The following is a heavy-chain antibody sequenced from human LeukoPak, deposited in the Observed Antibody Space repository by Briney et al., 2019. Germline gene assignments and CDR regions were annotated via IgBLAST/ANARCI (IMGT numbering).Heavy chain of an antibody. CDR3: ARDSLPYCSSTSCYTGY. CDR1: GYTFTNYG. Sequence: ASVKVSCKASGYTFTNYGISWVRQAPGQGLEWMGWISAYNGNTNYAQKLQGRVTMTTDTSTSTAYMELRSLRSDDTAVYYCARDSLPYCSSTSCYTGYWGQGTLVTVSS. J-gene: IGHJ4*02. CDR2: ISAYNGNT. D-gene: IGHD2-2*02. V-gene: IGHV1-18*01.